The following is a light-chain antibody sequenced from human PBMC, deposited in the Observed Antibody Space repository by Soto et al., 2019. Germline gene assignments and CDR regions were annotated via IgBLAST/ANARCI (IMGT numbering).Light chain of an antibody. CDR2: DAS. J-gene: IGKJ3*01. CDR3: QQYGSSPLFT. CDR1: QSVSSSY. V-gene: IGKV3-20*01. Sequence: EIVLTQSPGTLSLSPGERATLSCRASQSVSSSYLAWYQQKPGQAPRPLIYDASSRATGIPDRFSGSGCGTDFSLTSSRLDPEDFAVYYCQQYGSSPLFTFCPGTKVDIK.